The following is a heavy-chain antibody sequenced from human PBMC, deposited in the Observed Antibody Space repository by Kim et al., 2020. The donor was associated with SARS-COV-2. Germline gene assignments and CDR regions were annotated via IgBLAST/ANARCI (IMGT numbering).Heavy chain of an antibody. D-gene: IGHD5-12*01. J-gene: IGHJ3*02. CDR3: ARDHRDGYPDAFDI. Sequence: SETLSLTCTVSGGSISSYYWSWIRQPPGKGLEWIGYIYYSGSTNYNPSLKSRVTISVDTSKNQFSLKLSSVTAADTAVYYCARDHRDGYPDAFDIWGQGTMVTVSS. V-gene: IGHV4-59*01. CDR2: IYYSGST. CDR1: GGSISSYY.